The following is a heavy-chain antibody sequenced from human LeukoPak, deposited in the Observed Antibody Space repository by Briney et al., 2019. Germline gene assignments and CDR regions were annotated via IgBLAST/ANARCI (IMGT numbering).Heavy chain of an antibody. D-gene: IGHD3-3*01. CDR3: ARQGITIFGVVNPIDY. J-gene: IGHJ4*02. Sequence: GESLKISCKGSGYTFTSYWIGWVRQMPGKGLEWMGIIYPGDSDTRYSPSFQGQVTISADKSISTAYLQWSSQKASDTAMYYCARQGITIFGVVNPIDYWGQGTLVTVSS. CDR2: IYPGDSDT. CDR1: GYTFTSYW. V-gene: IGHV5-51*01.